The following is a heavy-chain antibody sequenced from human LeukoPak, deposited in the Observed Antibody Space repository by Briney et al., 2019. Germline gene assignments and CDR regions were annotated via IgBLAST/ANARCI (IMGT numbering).Heavy chain of an antibody. CDR2: IYYSGST. CDR3: ARHLPYYPQYYMDV. CDR1: GGSISSSSYY. Sequence: SETLSLTCTVSGGSISSSSYYCGWIRQPPGKGLEWIGSIYYSGSTYYNPSLKSRVTISVDTSKNQFSLKLSSVTAADTAVYYCARHLPYYPQYYMDVWGKGTTVTVSS. J-gene: IGHJ6*03. D-gene: IGHD2/OR15-2a*01. V-gene: IGHV4-39*01.